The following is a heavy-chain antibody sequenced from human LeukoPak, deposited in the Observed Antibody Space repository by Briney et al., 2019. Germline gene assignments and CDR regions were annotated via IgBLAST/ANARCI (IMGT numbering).Heavy chain of an antibody. CDR3: ARDFGLTGKVDY. V-gene: IGHV3-74*01. CDR1: GFTFDSYW. J-gene: IGHJ4*02. CDR2: INTDGSST. Sequence: GGSLRLSCAASGFTFDSYWMHWVRQAPGKGLVWVSHINTDGSSTTYADSVKGRFTISRDNAKNTLYLQMNSLRAEDTAVYYCARDFGLTGKVDYWGQGTLVTVSS. D-gene: IGHD1-20*01.